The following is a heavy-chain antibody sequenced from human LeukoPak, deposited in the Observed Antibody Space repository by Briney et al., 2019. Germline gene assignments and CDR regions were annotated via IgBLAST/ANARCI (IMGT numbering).Heavy chain of an antibody. D-gene: IGHD6-19*01. Sequence: GSLRLSCAASGFTFDDYAMHWVRQAPGKGLEWIGEINHSGSTNYNPSLKSRVTISVDTSKNQFSLKLSSVTAADTAVYYCARRSSGWFDYWGQGTLVTVSS. CDR2: INHSGST. V-gene: IGHV4-34*01. CDR3: ARRSSGWFDY. J-gene: IGHJ4*02. CDR1: GFTFDDYA.